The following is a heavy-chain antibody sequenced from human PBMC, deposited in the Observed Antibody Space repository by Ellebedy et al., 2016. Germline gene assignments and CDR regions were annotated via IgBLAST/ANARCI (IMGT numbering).Heavy chain of an antibody. CDR2: FHPSGRT. CDR3: ARGHRRVQGSGWFYHYYYIDV. J-gene: IGHJ6*03. D-gene: IGHD6-19*01. V-gene: IGHV4-34*01. Sequence: SETLSLTCVVYGGSFSDYYWTWIRQAPGKGLEWIGEFHPSGRTNLRPALKSRVTISADASKNQFSLNLTSVTAADTAVYYCARGHRRVQGSGWFYHYYYIDVWGKGTTLTVSS. CDR1: GGSFSDYY.